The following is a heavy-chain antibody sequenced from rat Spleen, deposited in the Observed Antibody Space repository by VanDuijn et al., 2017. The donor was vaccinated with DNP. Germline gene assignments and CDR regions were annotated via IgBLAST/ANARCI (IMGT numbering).Heavy chain of an antibody. J-gene: IGHJ4*01. V-gene: IGHV5-31*01. CDR3: ARQTTTYAMDA. CDR1: GFTFNNYW. CDR2: ITSSGGST. D-gene: IGHD1-10*01. Sequence: EVQLVESGGGLVQPGRSLKLSCAASGFTFNNYWMTWIRQVPGKGLEWVASITSSGGSTYYRDSVKGRFTVSRDNAKSTLYLQMDSLRSEDTATYYCARQTTTYAMDAWGQGTSVTVSS.